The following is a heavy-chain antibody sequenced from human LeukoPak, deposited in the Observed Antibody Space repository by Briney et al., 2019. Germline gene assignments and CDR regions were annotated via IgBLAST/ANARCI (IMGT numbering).Heavy chain of an antibody. D-gene: IGHD2-2*01. V-gene: IGHV3-11*06. CDR3: ARSAGFGIVVVPAAVDY. CDR2: ISSSSSYT. CDR1: GFTFSDYY. J-gene: IGHJ4*02. Sequence: GGSLRLSCAASGFTFSDYYMSWIRQAPGKGLEWVSYISSSSSYTNYADSVKGRFTISRDNAKNSLHLQMNSLRAEDTAVYYCARSAGFGIVVVPAAVDYWGQGTLVTVSS.